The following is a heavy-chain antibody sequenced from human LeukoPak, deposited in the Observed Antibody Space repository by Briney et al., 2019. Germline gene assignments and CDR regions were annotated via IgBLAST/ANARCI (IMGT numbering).Heavy chain of an antibody. V-gene: IGHV3-23*01. D-gene: IGHD6-13*01. CDR2: ISGSGGST. J-gene: IGHJ4*02. Sequence: GGSLRLSCAASGFTFSSYAMSWVRQAPGKGLEWVSAISGSGGSTYYADSVKGRFTISRDNAKNSLYLQMNSLRAEDTAVYYCARAGAAAGYYFDYWGQGTLVTVSS. CDR3: ARAGAAAGYYFDY. CDR1: GFTFSSYA.